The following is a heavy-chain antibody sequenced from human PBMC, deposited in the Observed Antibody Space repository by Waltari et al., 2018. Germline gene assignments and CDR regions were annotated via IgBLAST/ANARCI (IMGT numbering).Heavy chain of an antibody. CDR2: INPSGGST. Sequence: QVQLVQSGAEVKKPGASVKVSCKASGYTFTSYYMHWVRQAPGQGLEWMGIINPSGGSTSYAQKFQGRVTMTRDTSTSTVYMELSSLRSEDTAVYYCARDRPGYYYDRQRRYYFDYWGQGTLVTVSS. D-gene: IGHD3-22*01. V-gene: IGHV1-46*01. J-gene: IGHJ4*02. CDR3: ARDRPGYYYDRQRRYYFDY. CDR1: GYTFTSYY.